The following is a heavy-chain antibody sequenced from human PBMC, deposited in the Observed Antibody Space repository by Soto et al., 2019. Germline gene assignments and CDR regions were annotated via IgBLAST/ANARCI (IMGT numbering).Heavy chain of an antibody. CDR3: AKDRHGYGDQGDDY. CDR2: IIPIFGTA. CDR1: GGTFSSYA. J-gene: IGHJ4*02. V-gene: IGHV1-69*13. D-gene: IGHD4-17*01. Sequence: SVKVSCKASGGTFSSYAMSWVRQAPGQGLEWMGGIIPIFGTANYAQKVQGRVTMTADEFTSTAYMELSSLRSEDTAVYYCAKDRHGYGDQGDDYWGQGNLVTVSS.